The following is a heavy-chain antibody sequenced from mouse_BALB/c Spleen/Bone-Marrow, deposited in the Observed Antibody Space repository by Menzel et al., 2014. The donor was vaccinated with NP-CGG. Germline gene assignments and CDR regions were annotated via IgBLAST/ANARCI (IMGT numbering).Heavy chain of an antibody. Sequence: VKLMESGPGLVAPSQSLSITCTVSGFSLTDYGVNWVRQPPGKGLGWLGMIWGDGRTDYNSALKSRLSISKDNSKSQVFLKMNSLQTDDTARYYCARNYYDSSFYFDYWGQGTTLTVSS. CDR1: GFSLTDYG. CDR2: IWGDGRT. J-gene: IGHJ2*01. V-gene: IGHV2-6-7*01. D-gene: IGHD1-1*01. CDR3: ARNYYDSSFYFDY.